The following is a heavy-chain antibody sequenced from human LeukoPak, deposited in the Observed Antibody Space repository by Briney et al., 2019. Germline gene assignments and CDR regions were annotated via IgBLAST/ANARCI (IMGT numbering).Heavy chain of an antibody. V-gene: IGHV3-23*01. D-gene: IGHD2-2*01. CDR3: ARPVYCSTSGCPDY. J-gene: IGHJ4*02. CDR2: ISDSGSAT. CDR1: GFTVSSSA. Sequence: GGSLRLSRAASGFTVSSSAMTSLRQAPGKGLDWVSAISDSGSATDYADSVKGRFTISRDNSKSTLYLQLNSLRAEDTAVYYCARPVYCSTSGCPDYWGQGTLVTVSS.